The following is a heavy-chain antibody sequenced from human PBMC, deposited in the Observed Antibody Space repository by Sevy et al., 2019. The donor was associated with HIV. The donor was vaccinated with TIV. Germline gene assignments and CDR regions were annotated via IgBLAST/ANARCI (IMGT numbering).Heavy chain of an antibody. Sequence: GGSLRLSCAASGFIFSGSAMHWVRQASGKGLEWVGRIRSKANSYATAYAASVKGRFTISRDDSKNTAYLQMNSLKTEDTAVYYCTRHRTGYTMFQHWGQGTLVTVSS. CDR2: IRSKANSYAT. V-gene: IGHV3-73*01. J-gene: IGHJ1*01. CDR3: TRHRTGYTMFQH. D-gene: IGHD6-13*01. CDR1: GFIFSGSA.